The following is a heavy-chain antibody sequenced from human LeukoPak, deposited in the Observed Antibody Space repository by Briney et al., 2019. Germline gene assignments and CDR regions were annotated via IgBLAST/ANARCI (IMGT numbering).Heavy chain of an antibody. CDR1: GIAFSSHA. J-gene: IGHJ4*01. V-gene: IGHV3-23*01. CDR3: ATRVAQHLTYFYFDY. Sequence: GGSLRLSCAASGIAFSSHAMSWVRQAPGKGLEFVSGITDSSTYTYYADSVKGRFTISRDNSKNTLTLQMNSLRAEDTATYYCATRVAQHLTYFYFDYWGLGTLVTVSS. CDR2: ITDSSTYT. D-gene: IGHD2-21*01.